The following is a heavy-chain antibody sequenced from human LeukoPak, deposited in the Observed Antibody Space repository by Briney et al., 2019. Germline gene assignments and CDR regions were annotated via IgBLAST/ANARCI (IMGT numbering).Heavy chain of an antibody. CDR3: ARSPERWLQLLIDY. J-gene: IGHJ4*02. CDR1: GYSISSGYY. V-gene: IGHV4-38-2*01. CDR2: IYHSGST. D-gene: IGHD5-24*01. Sequence: PSETLSLTCAVSGYSISSGYYWGWIRQPPGQGLEWIGSIYHSGSTYYNPSLKSRVTISVDRTKNHFSLKLSSVTAADTAVYYCARSPERWLQLLIDYWGQGTLVTVSS.